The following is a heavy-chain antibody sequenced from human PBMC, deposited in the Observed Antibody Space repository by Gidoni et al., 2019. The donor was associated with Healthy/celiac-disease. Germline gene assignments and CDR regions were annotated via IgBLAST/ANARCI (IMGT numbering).Heavy chain of an antibody. J-gene: IGHJ3*02. CDR3: ASPTYYYDSSDLYDAFDI. CDR2: IYYSGST. V-gene: IGHV4-39*01. D-gene: IGHD3-22*01. CDR1: GGSISSSSSY. Sequence: ESGPGLVKPSETLSLTCTVSGGSISSSSSYWGWIRQPPGKGLEWIGSIYYSGSTYYNPSLKSRVTISVDTSKNQFSLKLSSVTAADTAVYYCASPTYYYDSSDLYDAFDIWGQGTMVTVSS.